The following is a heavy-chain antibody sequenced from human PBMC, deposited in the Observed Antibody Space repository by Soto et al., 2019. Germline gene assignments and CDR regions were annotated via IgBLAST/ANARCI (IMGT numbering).Heavy chain of an antibody. J-gene: IGHJ4*02. Sequence: PGGSLRLSCAASGFTFSNYAMSWVRQAPGKGLEWVSGINEDGGTTFYADSVKGRFAISRDNSKNTLDLQMHSLRVEDTALYYCAKIGTYDSSGYYYPGYFDYWAREPWSPSPQ. CDR3: AKIGTYDSSGYYYPGYFDY. CDR2: INEDGGTT. V-gene: IGHV3-23*01. D-gene: IGHD3-22*01. CDR1: GFTFSNYA.